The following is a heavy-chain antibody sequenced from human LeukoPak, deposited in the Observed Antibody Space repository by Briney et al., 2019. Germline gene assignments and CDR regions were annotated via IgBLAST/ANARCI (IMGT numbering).Heavy chain of an antibody. J-gene: IGHJ5*02. V-gene: IGHV4-39*01. CDR2: IYYSGST. CDR3: VRHAAYFNWFDR. D-gene: IGHD3-16*01. CDR1: GGSISSGDYY. Sequence: KPSETLSLTCTVSGGSISSGDYYWSWIRQPPGKGLEWIGYIYYSGSTYYNPSLKSRVIISVDTSKSQFSLRLNSVTAADTAMYYCVRHAAYFNWFDRWGQGTLVTVSS.